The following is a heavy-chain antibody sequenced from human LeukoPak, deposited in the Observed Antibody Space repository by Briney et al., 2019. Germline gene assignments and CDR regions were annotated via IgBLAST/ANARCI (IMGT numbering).Heavy chain of an antibody. V-gene: IGHV3-20*04. D-gene: IGHD2-2*02. CDR3: ARCSRSSTDCYSEFDI. J-gene: IGHJ3*02. CDR1: GFTFDDYG. Sequence: GGSLRLSSAASGFTFDDYGMSWVRQGPGKGLDWVSAINWNGDSTGYADSVRGRFTISRDNAKNSLYLQMNSLRAEDTALYYCARCSRSSTDCYSEFDIWGQGTMVTVSS. CDR2: INWNGDST.